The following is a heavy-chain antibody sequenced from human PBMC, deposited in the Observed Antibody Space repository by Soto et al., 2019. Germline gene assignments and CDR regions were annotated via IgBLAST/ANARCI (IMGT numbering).Heavy chain of an antibody. CDR2: IVPIYRTA. CDR1: GGTFSSYR. J-gene: IGHJ4*02. D-gene: IGHD6-13*01. V-gene: IGHV1-69*13. CDR3: ARDSGAKLSSS. Sequence: SVKVSCTASGGTFSSYRINWVRQAPGQGLEWVGGIVPIYRTADYAQKFQGRVTITADESARTAYLEVRSLKSQDTAVYYCARDSGAKLSSSWGQGTLVTVYS.